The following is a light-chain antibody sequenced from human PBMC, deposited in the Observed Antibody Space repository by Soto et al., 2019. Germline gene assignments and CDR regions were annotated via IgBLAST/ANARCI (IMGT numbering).Light chain of an antibody. CDR3: SSYTAGGTI. CDR1: SSDIGSYKF. V-gene: IGLV2-14*01. J-gene: IGLJ1*01. Sequence: QSALTQPASVSGSPGQSITISCTGTSSDIGSYKFVSWYQQLPGKAPKLMISEVSNRPSGVSNRFSGSKSGNTASLTISGLQAEDEADYYCSSYTAGGTIFGTGTKLTVL. CDR2: EVS.